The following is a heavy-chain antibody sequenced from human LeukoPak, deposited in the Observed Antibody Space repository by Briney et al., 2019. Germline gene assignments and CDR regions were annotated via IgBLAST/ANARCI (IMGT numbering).Heavy chain of an antibody. V-gene: IGHV3-11*04. J-gene: IGHJ4*02. CDR2: ISSSGRTI. CDR3: AKSPSYYDSSGYYYPGY. D-gene: IGHD3-22*01. CDR1: GFTFSDYY. Sequence: GGSLRLSCAASGFTFSDYYMSWVRQAPGKGLEWLSYISSSGRTIYYADSVKGRFTISRDNSKNTLYLQMNSLRAEDTAVYYCAKSPSYYDSSGYYYPGYWGQGTLVTVSS.